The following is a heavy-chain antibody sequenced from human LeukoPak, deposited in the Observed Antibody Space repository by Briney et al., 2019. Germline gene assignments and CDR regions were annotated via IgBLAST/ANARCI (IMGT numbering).Heavy chain of an antibody. CDR2: IYYSGST. CDR1: GGSISSSSYY. V-gene: IGHV4-39*01. J-gene: IGHJ6*03. D-gene: IGHD2-2*01. Sequence: PSETLSLTCTASGGSISSSSYYWGWIRQPPGKGLEWIGSIYYSGSTYYNPSLKSRVTISVDTSKNQFSLKLSSVTAADTAVYYCARQANIVVVPAALMDVWGKGTTVTVSS. CDR3: ARQANIVVVPAALMDV.